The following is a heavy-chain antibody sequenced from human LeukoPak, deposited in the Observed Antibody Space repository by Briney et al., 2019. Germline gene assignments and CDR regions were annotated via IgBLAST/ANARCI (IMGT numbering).Heavy chain of an antibody. CDR2: ISWDGGST. V-gene: IGHV3-43D*03. Sequence: GGSLRLSCAASGFTFDDYAMHWVRQAPGKGLEWVSLISWDGGSTYYADSVKGRFTISRDNSKNSLYLQMNSLRAEDTALYYCAKDGDSSGYYPDYWGQGTLVTASS. J-gene: IGHJ4*02. CDR1: GFTFDDYA. CDR3: AKDGDSSGYYPDY. D-gene: IGHD3-22*01.